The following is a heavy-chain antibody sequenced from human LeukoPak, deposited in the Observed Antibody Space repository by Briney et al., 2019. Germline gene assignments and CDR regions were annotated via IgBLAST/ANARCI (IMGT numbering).Heavy chain of an antibody. CDR3: AKDTVDTAPNWFDP. Sequence: GGSLRLSCAASGFIFSGYWMHWVRQTPGKGLVWVSRINSDGSRTIYADSVKGLFTISRDNAKNTLYLQMNSLRAEDTAVYYCAKDTVDTAPNWFDPWGQGTLVTVSS. D-gene: IGHD5-18*01. CDR2: INSDGSRT. J-gene: IGHJ5*02. CDR1: GFIFSGYW. V-gene: IGHV3-74*01.